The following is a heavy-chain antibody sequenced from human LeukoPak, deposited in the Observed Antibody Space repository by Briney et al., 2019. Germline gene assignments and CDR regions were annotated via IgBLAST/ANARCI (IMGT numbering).Heavy chain of an antibody. V-gene: IGHV3-48*01. CDR3: AKDSDLTGGDY. CDR2: ISSSSRTI. CDR1: GFTFSSHS. D-gene: IGHD7-27*01. J-gene: IGHJ4*02. Sequence: GGSLRLSCAASGFTFSSHSMNWVRQAPGKGLEWASYISSSSRTIYNADSVKGRFTISRDNSKNTLYLQMNSLRAEDTAVYYCAKDSDLTGGDYWGQGTLVTVSS.